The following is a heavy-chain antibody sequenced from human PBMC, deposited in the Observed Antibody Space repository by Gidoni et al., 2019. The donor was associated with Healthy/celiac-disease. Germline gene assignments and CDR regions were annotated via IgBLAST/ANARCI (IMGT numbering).Heavy chain of an antibody. CDR1: GSSFTSDW. CDR3: ARYNRGNDSGLDY. V-gene: IGHV5-51*01. D-gene: IGHD1-1*01. CDR2: IYPGDSDT. Sequence: EVQLVQSGAEVKKPGESLKISWQGSGSSFTSDWIGWVRQMPGKGLEWMGIIYPGDSDTRYSPSFQGQVTISADKSISTAYLQWSSLKASDTAMYYCARYNRGNDSGLDYWGQGTLVTVSS. J-gene: IGHJ4*02.